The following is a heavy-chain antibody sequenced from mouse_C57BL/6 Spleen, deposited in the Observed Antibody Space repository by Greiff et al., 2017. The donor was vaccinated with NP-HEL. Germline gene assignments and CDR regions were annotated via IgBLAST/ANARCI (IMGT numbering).Heavy chain of an antibody. J-gene: IGHJ3*01. CDR1: GFSLTSYG. CDR2: IWRGGST. D-gene: IGHD2-4*01. CDR3: AKGFYDYGEAWFAY. Sequence: VQLVESGPGLVQPSQSLSITCTVSGFSLTSYGVHWVRQSPGKGLEWLGVIWRGGSTDYNAAFMSRLSITKDNSKSQVFFKMNSLQADDTAIYYCAKGFYDYGEAWFAYWGQGTLVTVSA. V-gene: IGHV2-5*01.